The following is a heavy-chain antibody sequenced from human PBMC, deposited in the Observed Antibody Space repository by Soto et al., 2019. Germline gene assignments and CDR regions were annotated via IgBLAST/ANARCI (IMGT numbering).Heavy chain of an antibody. Sequence: LRLSCAASGFTFSSYGMHWVRQAPGKGLEWVAVIWYDGSNKYYADSVKGRFTISRDNSKNTLYLQMNSLRAEDTAVYYCARDRVSANWFDPWGQGTLVTVSS. CDR1: GFTFSSYG. CDR2: IWYDGSNK. D-gene: IGHD6-6*01. V-gene: IGHV3-33*01. CDR3: ARDRVSANWFDP. J-gene: IGHJ5*02.